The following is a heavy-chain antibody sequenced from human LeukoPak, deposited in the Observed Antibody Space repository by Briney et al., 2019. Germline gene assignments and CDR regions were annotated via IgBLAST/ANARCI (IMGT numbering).Heavy chain of an antibody. V-gene: IGHV1-69*06. CDR3: ARVLGAGSYYWFDP. D-gene: IGHD3-10*01. CDR2: IIPIFGTA. CDR1: GGTFSSYA. Sequence: SVKVSCKASGGTFSSYAISWVRQAPGQGLEWMGGIIPIFGTANYAQKFQGRVTITADKSTSTAYMKLSSLRSEDTAVYYCARVLGAGSYYWFDPWGQGTLVTVSS. J-gene: IGHJ5*02.